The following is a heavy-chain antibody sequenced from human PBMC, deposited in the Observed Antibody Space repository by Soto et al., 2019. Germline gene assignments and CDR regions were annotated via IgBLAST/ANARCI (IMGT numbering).Heavy chain of an antibody. D-gene: IGHD2-15*01. CDR3: ARGSGGSSDLAFDI. Sequence: QVQLQESGPGLVKPSQTLSLTCTVSGGSISSGGYYWSWIRQHPVKCLEWIGYIYYSGSTYYNPSLKSRVTISVDTSKNQFSLKLSSVTAADTAVYYCARGSGGSSDLAFDIWGQGTMVTVSS. CDR1: GGSISSGGYY. J-gene: IGHJ3*02. CDR2: IYYSGST. V-gene: IGHV4-31*03.